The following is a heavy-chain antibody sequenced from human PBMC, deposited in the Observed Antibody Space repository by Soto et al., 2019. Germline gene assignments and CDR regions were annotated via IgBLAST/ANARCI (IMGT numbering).Heavy chain of an antibody. CDR1: GGTFSSYT. CDR2: IIPFFGTT. D-gene: IGHD2-2*02. CDR3: ARGALVVPAAISPRPFDF. V-gene: IGHV1-69*06. Sequence: SVKVSCKTSGGTFSSYTISWVRQAPGQGLEWMGGIIPFFGTTDYALKFQGRVTITADKSTSTAYMELSSLRSEDTAVYYCARGALVVPAAISPRPFDFWGHGTLVTVSS. J-gene: IGHJ4*01.